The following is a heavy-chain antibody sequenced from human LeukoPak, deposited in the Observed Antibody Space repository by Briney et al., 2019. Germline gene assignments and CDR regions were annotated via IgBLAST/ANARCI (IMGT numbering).Heavy chain of an antibody. CDR3: ARSVLAGTGGFDY. CDR1: GFTFSSYS. CDR2: ISSSSSYI. V-gene: IGHV3-21*01. J-gene: IGHJ4*02. D-gene: IGHD6-19*01. Sequence: GGSLRLSCAASGFTFSSYSMNWVRQAPGKGLEWVSSISSSSSYIYYADSVKGRFTISRDNAKNSLYLQMNNLRAEDTAVYYCARSVLAGTGGFDYWGQGTLVTVSS.